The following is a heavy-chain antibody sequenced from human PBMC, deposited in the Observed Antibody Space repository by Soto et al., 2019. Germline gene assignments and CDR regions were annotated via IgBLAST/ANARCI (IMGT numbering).Heavy chain of an antibody. CDR3: ATYRGGRFDP. CDR2: IYYSGST. CDR1: GGSISSYY. Sequence: SETLSLTCTVSGGSISSYYWSWIRQPPGKGLEWIGYIYYSGSTNYNPSLKSRVTISVDTSKNQFSLKLSSVTASDTAVYYCATYRGGRFDPWGQGTLVTVSS. V-gene: IGHV4-59*01. D-gene: IGHD3-16*01. J-gene: IGHJ5*02.